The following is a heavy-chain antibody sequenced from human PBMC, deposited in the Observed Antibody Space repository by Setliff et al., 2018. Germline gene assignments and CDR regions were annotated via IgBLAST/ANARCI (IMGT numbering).Heavy chain of an antibody. V-gene: IGHV4-59*01. CDR3: ARQPSSGAYYNPRPYYFDY. CDR2: VHFGGDT. D-gene: IGHD3-10*01. CDR1: GGGSINNYY. Sequence: PSETLSLTCTVSGGGSINNYYWSWVRQSPGKGLEWIGFVHFGGDTNYNPSLKSRVTMSVDTSNNQFSLNLRSVTAADTAVYFCARQPSSGAYYNPRPYYFDYWGQGTLVTVS. J-gene: IGHJ4*02.